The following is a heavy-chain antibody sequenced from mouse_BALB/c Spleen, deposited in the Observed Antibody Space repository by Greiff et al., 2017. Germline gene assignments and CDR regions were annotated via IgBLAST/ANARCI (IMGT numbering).Heavy chain of an antibody. D-gene: IGHD2-2*01. V-gene: IGHV1-61*01. Sequence: QVHVKQPGAELVRPGASVKLSCKASGYSFTSYWMNWVKQRPGQGLEWIGMIHPSDSETRLNQKFKDKATLTVDKSSSTAYMQLSSPTSEDSAVYYCARGHGYGGYWYFDVWGAGTTVTVSS. CDR3: ARGHGYGGYWYFDV. CDR1: GYSFTSYW. J-gene: IGHJ1*01. CDR2: IHPSDSET.